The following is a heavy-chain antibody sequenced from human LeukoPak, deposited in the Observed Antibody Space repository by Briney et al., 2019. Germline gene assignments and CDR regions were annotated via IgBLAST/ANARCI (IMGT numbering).Heavy chain of an antibody. CDR2: TGSSDAGT. V-gene: IGHV3-23*01. CDR1: GFTFSDYY. CDR3: AKAPVTSCRGAYCYPFDS. J-gene: IGHJ4*02. D-gene: IGHD2-21*01. Sequence: GGSLRLSCAASGFTFSDYYMSWIRQAPGKGLEWVAATGSSDAGTYHADSVRGRFTISRDNSKNTLYLQMNSLRAEDAAVYFCAKAPVTSCRGAYCYPFDSWGQGTLVTVSS.